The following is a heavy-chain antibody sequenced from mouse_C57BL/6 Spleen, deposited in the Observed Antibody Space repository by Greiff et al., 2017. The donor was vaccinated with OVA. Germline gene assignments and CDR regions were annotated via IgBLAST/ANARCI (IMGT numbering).Heavy chain of an antibody. CDR3: ARSPLSRYYFDY. CDR1: GYTFTSYW. CDR2: INPSSGYT. D-gene: IGHD1-1*02. Sequence: VQLQQPGAELVKPGASVKMSCKASGYTFTSYWITWVKQRPGQGLEWIGYINPSSGYTKYNQKFKDKATLTADKSSSTAYMQLSSLTYEDSAVYYCARSPLSRYYFDYWGQGTTLTVSS. V-gene: IGHV1-55*01. J-gene: IGHJ2*01.